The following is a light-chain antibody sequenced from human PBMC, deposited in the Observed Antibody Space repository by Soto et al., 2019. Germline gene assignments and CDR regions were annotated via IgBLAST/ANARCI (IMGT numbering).Light chain of an antibody. J-gene: IGKJ4*01. CDR1: RSISTY. Sequence: ETVLTQSPATLSLSPGERATLSCRASRSISTYLAWYQQKPGQAPRLLIYDTSNRATGIPARFSGSGSGTDFTLIISSLEPEDFAVYYCQQRANWPLTFGGGTKVDIK. V-gene: IGKV3-11*01. CDR3: QQRANWPLT. CDR2: DTS.